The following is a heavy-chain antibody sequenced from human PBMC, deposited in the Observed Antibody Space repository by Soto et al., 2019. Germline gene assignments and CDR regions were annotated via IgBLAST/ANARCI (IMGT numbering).Heavy chain of an antibody. V-gene: IGHV3-74*01. CDR1: GFTFSSYW. CDR2: FNSDGSSS. CDR3: ARMGSSGWYYYYGMDV. D-gene: IGHD6-19*01. J-gene: IGHJ6*02. Sequence: EVQLVESGGGLVQPGGSLRLSCAASGFTFSSYWMHWVRQAPGKGQVWVSRFNSDGSSSSYADCVKGRFTISRDNAKNTLYLQMNSLRAEDTAVYYCARMGSSGWYYYYGMDVWGQGTTVTVSS.